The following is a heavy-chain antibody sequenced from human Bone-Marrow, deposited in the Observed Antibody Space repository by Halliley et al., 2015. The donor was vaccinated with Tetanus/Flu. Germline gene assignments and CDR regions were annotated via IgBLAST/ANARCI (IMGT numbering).Heavy chain of an antibody. J-gene: IGHJ4*02. Sequence: CAASGTTFQSNAMSWVRQAPGKGLEWVAGISASGANIYYAASLKGRFTISRDNSMSTVYLQMSSLRAEDTAVYFCARSPDLAVVDDFDLWGQGALVTVSS. D-gene: IGHD6-19*01. CDR1: GTTFQSNA. V-gene: IGHV3-23*01. CDR3: ARSPDLAVVDDFDL. CDR2: ISASGANI.